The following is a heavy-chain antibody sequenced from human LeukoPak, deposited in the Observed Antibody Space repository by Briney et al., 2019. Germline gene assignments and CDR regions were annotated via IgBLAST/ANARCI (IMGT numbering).Heavy chain of an antibody. V-gene: IGHV3-30*02. CDR3: AKGVSEWGNLGN. CDR2: TRPDKDDK. D-gene: IGHD7-27*01. CDR1: GFRSSSYG. J-gene: IGHJ4*02. Sequence: GGSLRLSCTMSGFRSSSYGLYWVRQAPDKGLEWVAFTRPDKDDKYYSYSVRGRFTTSTDNTKNTLYLKMNSLRVEDTALYFCAKGVSEWGNLGNWGQGTLVTVSS.